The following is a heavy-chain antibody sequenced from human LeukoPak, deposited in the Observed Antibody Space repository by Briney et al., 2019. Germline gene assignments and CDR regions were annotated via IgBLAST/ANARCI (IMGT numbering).Heavy chain of an antibody. V-gene: IGHV4-59*01. CDR1: GGSISSYY. CDR3: ARVLGSGYSDY. D-gene: IGHD2-15*01. Sequence: PSGTLSLTCTVSGGSISSYYWSWIRQPPGKELEWLGYIYSSGSTNYNPSLKSRVTVSVDTSKKQFSLKLSSVTAADTAVYYCARVLGSGYSDYWGQGTLVTVSS. CDR2: IYSSGST. J-gene: IGHJ4*02.